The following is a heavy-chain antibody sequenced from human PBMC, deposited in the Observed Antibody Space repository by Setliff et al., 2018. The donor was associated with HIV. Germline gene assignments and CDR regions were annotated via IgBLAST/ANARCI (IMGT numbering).Heavy chain of an antibody. CDR1: GGSISSASYY. D-gene: IGHD3-22*01. V-gene: IGHV4-61*02. CDR2: IYTSGST. CDR3: ARAISPQYCGSSGYCLA. Sequence: PSATLSLTCTVSGGSISSASYYWSWIRQPAGKGLEWIGRIYTSGSTNYNPSLKSRVTISVDTSKNQFSLTRNSVTAADTAGYYCARAISPQYCGSSGYCLAWGQGRLVTVSS. J-gene: IGHJ5*02.